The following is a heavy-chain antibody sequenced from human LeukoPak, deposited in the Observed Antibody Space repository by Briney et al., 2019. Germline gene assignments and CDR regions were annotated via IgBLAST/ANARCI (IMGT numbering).Heavy chain of an antibody. V-gene: IGHV1-8*01. CDR3: ARELRYFEYYYYSMDV. CDR2: MNPNSGNT. Sequence: ASVKVSCKASGYTFTSYDINWVRQATGQGLEWMGWMNPNSGNTGYAQKFQGRVTMTRNTSISTAYMELSSLRSEDTAVYYCARELRYFEYYYYSMDVWGQGTTVTVSS. J-gene: IGHJ6*02. D-gene: IGHD3-9*01. CDR1: GYTFTSYD.